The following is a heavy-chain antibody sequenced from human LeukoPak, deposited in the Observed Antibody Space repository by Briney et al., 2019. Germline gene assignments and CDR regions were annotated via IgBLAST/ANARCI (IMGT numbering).Heavy chain of an antibody. CDR1: GGSFSGYY. J-gene: IGHJ5*02. Sequence: SETLSLTCAVYGGSFSGYYWSWIRQPPGKGLEWIGEINHSGSTNYNPSLKSRVTISVAKNQFSLKLSSVTAADTAVYYCARVRSSGWYPFWFDPWGQGTLVTVSS. CDR2: INHSGST. V-gene: IGHV4-34*01. D-gene: IGHD6-19*01. CDR3: ARVRSSGWYPFWFDP.